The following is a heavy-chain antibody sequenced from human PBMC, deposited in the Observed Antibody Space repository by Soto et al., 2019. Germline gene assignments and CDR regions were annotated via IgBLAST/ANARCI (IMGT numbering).Heavy chain of an antibody. J-gene: IGHJ6*02. V-gene: IGHV3-7*03. CDR2: INHDGRET. D-gene: IGHD6-13*01. CDR3: ARGGPTASAAAAVPYYYYGMDV. Sequence: GGSLRLSCEASGLTFSNHWMTWLRQAPGKGLEWVANINHDGRETSYVDSVKGRFTISRDNAKNALLLQMNSLRAEDTAVYYCARGGPTASAAAAVPYYYYGMDVWGQGTTVTVSS. CDR1: GLTFSNHW.